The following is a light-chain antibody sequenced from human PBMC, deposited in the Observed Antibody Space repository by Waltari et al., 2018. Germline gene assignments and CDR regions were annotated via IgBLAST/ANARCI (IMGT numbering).Light chain of an antibody. CDR1: NIGSKK. CDR3: QVWDSSNVV. CDR2: RDT. V-gene: IGLV3-9*01. Sequence: SYDLTQPRSVSVALGQTAKITCGGNNIGSKKVHWYQQRPGQAPVVVIYRDTNRPSGIPDRFSGSNSGNTATLTISRAQAVDEADYYCQVWDSSNVVFGGGATLTVL. J-gene: IGLJ3*02.